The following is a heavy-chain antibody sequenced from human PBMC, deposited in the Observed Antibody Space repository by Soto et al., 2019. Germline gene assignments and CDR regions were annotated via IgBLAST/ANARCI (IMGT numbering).Heavy chain of an antibody. CDR2: ISSSSSTI. Sequence: GGSLRLSCAASGFTFSSYSMNWVRQAPGKGLEWVSYISSSSSTIYYADSVKGRFTISRDNAKNSLYLQMNSLRAEDTAVYYWARCYDFWSGSRAAHYYYMDVWGKGTTVTVSS. V-gene: IGHV3-48*01. D-gene: IGHD3-3*01. CDR1: GFTFSSYS. CDR3: ARCYDFWSGSRAAHYYYMDV. J-gene: IGHJ6*03.